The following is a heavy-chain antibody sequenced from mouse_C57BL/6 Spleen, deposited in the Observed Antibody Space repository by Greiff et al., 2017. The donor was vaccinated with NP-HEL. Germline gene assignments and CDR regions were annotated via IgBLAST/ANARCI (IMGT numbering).Heavy chain of an antibody. J-gene: IGHJ2*01. V-gene: IGHV3-6*01. CDR1: GYSITSGYY. D-gene: IGHD2-5*01. CDR3: ARGKYSNYNFDY. Sequence: EVQLQESGPGLVKPSQSLSLTCSVTGYSITSGYYWNWIRQFPGNKLEWMGYISYDGSNNYNPSLKNRISITRDTSKNQFFLKLNSVTTEDTATYYCARGKYSNYNFDYWGQGTTLTVSS. CDR2: ISYDGSN.